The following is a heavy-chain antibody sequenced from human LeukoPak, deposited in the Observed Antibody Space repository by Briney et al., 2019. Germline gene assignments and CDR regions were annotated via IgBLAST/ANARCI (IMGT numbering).Heavy chain of an antibody. V-gene: IGHV3-7*01. J-gene: IGHJ5*02. CDR1: GFPFSGYW. D-gene: IGHD6-25*01. Sequence: GGSLRLSCAASGFPFSGYWMSWVRQAPGKGLEWVANIKQDGIGKNYVDSVKGRFTISRDNAKKSVFLQMSGLRVEDTAVYYCGAASLSWGQGTLVTVSS. CDR2: IKQDGIGK. CDR3: GAASLS.